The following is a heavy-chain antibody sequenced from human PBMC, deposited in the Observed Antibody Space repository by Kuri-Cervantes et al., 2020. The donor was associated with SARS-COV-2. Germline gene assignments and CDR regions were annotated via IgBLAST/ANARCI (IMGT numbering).Heavy chain of an antibody. D-gene: IGHD3-3*01. J-gene: IGHJ4*02. V-gene: IGHV3-49*03. Sequence: GGSLRLSCTTSGFSFRDFGVTWFRQAPGKGLEWVGFIKSKAYGETAEYAASVKGRFTISRDDSKTIAYLQMNSLKTEDTAVYYCTRMSTQYYDFWSGGYRDFDYWGQGTLVIVSS. CDR1: GFSFRDFG. CDR2: IKSKAYGETA. CDR3: TRMSTQYYDFWSGGYRDFDY.